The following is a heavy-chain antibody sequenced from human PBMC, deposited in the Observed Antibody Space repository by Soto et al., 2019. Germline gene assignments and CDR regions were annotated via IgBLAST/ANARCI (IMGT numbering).Heavy chain of an antibody. CDR1: GGSISSGGYS. J-gene: IGHJ4*02. CDR3: ARGQVVAAQL. CDR2: IYHSGST. D-gene: IGHD2-15*01. Sequence: QLQLQESGSGLVKPSQTLSLTCAVSGGSISSGGYSWSWIRQPPGKGLEWIGYIYHSGSTYYNPSLKSRVTISVDKSKIPFSLKLSSVTAADTAGYYCARGQVVAAQLWGQGTLVTVSS. V-gene: IGHV4-30-2*01.